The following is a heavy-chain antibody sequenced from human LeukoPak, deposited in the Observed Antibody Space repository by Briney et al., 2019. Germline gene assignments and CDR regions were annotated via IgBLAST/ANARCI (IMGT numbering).Heavy chain of an antibody. D-gene: IGHD5-12*01. CDR2: INQDGSAK. CDR3: ARDSGYNAFDY. V-gene: IGHV3-7*05. CDR1: GFLFSNSW. Sequence: GGSLRLSCADSGFLFSNSWMAWVRQAPGRGLEWLANINQDGSAKTCVDSVKGRFTISRDNARNSLYLQMKSLRAEDTAMYYCARDSGYNAFDYWGQGTLVTVSS. J-gene: IGHJ4*02.